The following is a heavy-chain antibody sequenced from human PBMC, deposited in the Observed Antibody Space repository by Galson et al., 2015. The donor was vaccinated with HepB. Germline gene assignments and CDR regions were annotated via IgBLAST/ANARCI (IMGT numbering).Heavy chain of an antibody. V-gene: IGHV3-23*01. D-gene: IGHD3-3*01. CDR2: ISGSGDIT. Sequence: SLRLSCAASGFTFSSYAMSWVRQAPGKGLEWVSAISGSGDITYYADSVKGRFTISRDNSKNTLSLQVNSLRAEDTAVYYCAKESDDFWRENYYYYGMDVWGQGTTVTVSS. CDR3: AKESDDFWRENYYYYGMDV. J-gene: IGHJ6*02. CDR1: GFTFSSYA.